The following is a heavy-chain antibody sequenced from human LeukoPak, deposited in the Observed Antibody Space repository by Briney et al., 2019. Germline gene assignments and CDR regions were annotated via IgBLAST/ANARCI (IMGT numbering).Heavy chain of an antibody. D-gene: IGHD3-9*01. Sequence: GGSLRLSCAPSGFTFSNYAMSWVRQAPGKGLEWVSAITGSGGNTYYADSVKGRFTISRDNSKNTVFLQMNSLRAEDTAVYYCAKWGDYDVLTGYYLSDYSGQASLVTVPS. V-gene: IGHV3-23*01. CDR1: GFTFSNYA. J-gene: IGHJ4*02. CDR2: ITGSGGNT. CDR3: AKWGDYDVLTGYYLSDY.